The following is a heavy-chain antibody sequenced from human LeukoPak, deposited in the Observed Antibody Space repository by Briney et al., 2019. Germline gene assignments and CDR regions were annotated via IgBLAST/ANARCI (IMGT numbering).Heavy chain of an antibody. CDR3: ARDSGFSGTQRGEY. V-gene: IGHV3-30*04. CDR2: IPYDGTNK. D-gene: IGHD3/OR15-3a*01. CDR1: GFTFSNYA. Sequence: GGSLRLSCAASGFTFSNYAIHWVRQAPGKGLEWVAVIPYDGTNKYYADSVKGRFTISRDNSKNTLYLQMNSLRAEDTAVYYCARDSGFSGTQRGEYWGQGTLVTVSS. J-gene: IGHJ4*02.